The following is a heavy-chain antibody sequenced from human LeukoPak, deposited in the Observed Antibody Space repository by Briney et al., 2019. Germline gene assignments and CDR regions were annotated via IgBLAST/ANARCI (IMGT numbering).Heavy chain of an antibody. CDR1: GYTFTSYY. CDR2: INPSGGST. D-gene: IGHD5-12*01. J-gene: IGHJ6*02. V-gene: IGHV1-46*01. CDR3: AREGAYDGYYYYGMDV. Sequence: RASVEVSCTASGYTFTSYYMHWVRQAPGQGLEWMGIINPSGGSTSYAQKFQGRVTMTRDTSTSTVYMELSSLRSEDTAVYYCAREGAYDGYYYYGMDVWGQGTTVTVSS.